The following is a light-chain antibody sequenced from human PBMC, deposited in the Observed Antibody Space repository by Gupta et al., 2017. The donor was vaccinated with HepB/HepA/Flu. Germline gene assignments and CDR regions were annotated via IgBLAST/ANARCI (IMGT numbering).Light chain of an antibody. CDR2: AAS. CDR1: QNINNY. J-gene: IGKJ1*01. Sequence: DIQMTQSPSSLSAAVGDRVTITCRASQNINNYLNWYHQKPGEVPKLLIYAASSLQSGVPSMFSGSGSGTDFTLTITDLQPEDFGSFFCQQSYVTPRTFGQGTKVEIK. V-gene: IGKV1-39*01. CDR3: QQSYVTPRT.